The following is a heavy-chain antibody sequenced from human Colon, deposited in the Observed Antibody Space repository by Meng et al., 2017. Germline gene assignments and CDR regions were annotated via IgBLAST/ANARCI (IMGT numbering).Heavy chain of an antibody. CDR3: ATKAVAGIDDFDY. V-gene: IGHV3-30*01. J-gene: IGHJ4*02. D-gene: IGHD6-19*01. Sequence: GQLVESGGGVGQPARSLRLSCAASGFTISSYSMHLVRQAPGKGLEWVAVISYDGSNKYYADSVKGRFTISRDNSKNTLYLQMNSLRDEDTAVYYCATKAVAGIDDFDYWGQGTLVTVSS. CDR2: ISYDGSNK. CDR1: GFTISSYS.